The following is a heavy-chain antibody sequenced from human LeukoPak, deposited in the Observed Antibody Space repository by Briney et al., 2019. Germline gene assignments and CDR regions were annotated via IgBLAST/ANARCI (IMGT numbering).Heavy chain of an antibody. CDR3: ARDRPGGSFVDV. CDR1: GFTFSTYW. CDR2: IKQDGSQK. V-gene: IGHV3-7*03. J-gene: IGHJ6*02. D-gene: IGHD4-23*01. Sequence: GGSLRLSCAASGFTFSTYWMNWVRQAPGKGLERVANIKQDGSQKYYVDSVKGRFTISRDNAKNSLYLQMNSLRAEDTAVYYCARDRPGGSFVDVWGQGTTVTVSS.